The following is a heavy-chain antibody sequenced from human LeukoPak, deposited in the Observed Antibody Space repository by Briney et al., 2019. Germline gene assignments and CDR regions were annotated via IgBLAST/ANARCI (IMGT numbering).Heavy chain of an antibody. CDR1: GYTFTNFG. V-gene: IGHV1-18*01. J-gene: IGHJ3*02. D-gene: IGHD1-1*01. CDR3: ARASYDSYAFDI. Sequence: SVKVSCKASGYTFTNFGISWVRQAPGQDLEWMGWISAYNGNTNYAQKVQGRVTMTTDTSTSTVYMELRSLRSDDTAVYYCARASYDSYAFDIWGQGTMVTVSS. CDR2: ISAYNGNT.